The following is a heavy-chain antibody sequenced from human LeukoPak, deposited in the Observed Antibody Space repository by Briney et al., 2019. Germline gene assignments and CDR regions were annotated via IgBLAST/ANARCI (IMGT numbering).Heavy chain of an antibody. V-gene: IGHV3-30-3*01. CDR3: ARETDYFDY. J-gene: IGHJ4*02. CDR1: GFTFSSYA. CDR2: IAYDGSNK. Sequence: PGGSLRLSCAASGFTFSSYAVHWVRQAPGKGLEWVAVIAYDGSNKYHADSVKGRFTISRDNSKNTLYLQMNSLRAEDTAVYYCARETDYFDYWGQGTLVTVSS.